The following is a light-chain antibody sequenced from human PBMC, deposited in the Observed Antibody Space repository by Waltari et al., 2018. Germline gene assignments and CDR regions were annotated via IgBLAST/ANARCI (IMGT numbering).Light chain of an antibody. CDR3: QVWDSASDHYV. CDR1: NVGSKS. CDR2: YDS. Sequence: SYELTQPPSVSVAPGKTAWITCGGNNVGSKSVHWYQQKPGQAPVLVMYYDSDRPSGSPERCAGSNSGNTATLTISRVEAGDEADYYCQVWDSASDHYVFGSGTKVTVL. J-gene: IGLJ1*01. V-gene: IGLV3-21*04.